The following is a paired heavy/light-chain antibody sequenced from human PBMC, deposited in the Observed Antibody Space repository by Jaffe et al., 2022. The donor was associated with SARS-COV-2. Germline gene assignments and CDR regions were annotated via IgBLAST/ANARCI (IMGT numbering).Heavy chain of an antibody. CDR3: ATDEPSNKGSSWSS. CDR1: GYTLTELS. D-gene: IGHD6-13*01. V-gene: IGHV1-24*01. Sequence: QVQLVQSGAEVKKPGASVKVSCKVSGYTLTELSMHWVRQAPGKGLEWMGGFDPEDGETIYAQKFQGRVTMTEDTSTDTAYMELSSLRSEDTAVYYCATDEPSNKGSSWSSWGQGTLVTVSS. J-gene: IGHJ4*02. CDR2: FDPEDGET.
Light chain of an antibody. CDR3: LQDYNYPPT. V-gene: IGKV1-6*01. CDR2: AAS. Sequence: AIQMTQSPSSLSASVGDRVTITCRASQGIRNDLGWYQQKPGKAPKLLIYAASSLQSGVPSRFSGSGSGTDFTLTISSLQPEDFATYYCLQDYNYPPTFGQGTKLEIK. CDR1: QGIRND. J-gene: IGKJ2*01.